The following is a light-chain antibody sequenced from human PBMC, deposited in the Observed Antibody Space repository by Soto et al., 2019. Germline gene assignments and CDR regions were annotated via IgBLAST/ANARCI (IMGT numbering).Light chain of an antibody. CDR2: SAS. Sequence: EIVLTQSPGTLSLSPGETATLSCRASETVDTSSLGWYQQKPGRAPSLLIYSASRRATGIPVRFDASGSATDFTLTISRLEPEDFAVYYCHQYGSSPLTFGGGTKVEI. V-gene: IGKV3-20*01. J-gene: IGKJ4*01. CDR3: HQYGSSPLT. CDR1: ETVDTSS.